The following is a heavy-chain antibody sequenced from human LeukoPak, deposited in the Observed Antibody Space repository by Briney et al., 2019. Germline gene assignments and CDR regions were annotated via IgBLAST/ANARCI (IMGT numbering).Heavy chain of an antibody. V-gene: IGHV3-23*01. CDR2: ISASGVMT. Sequence: GGSLRLSCVASGFTFSSYAMTWVRQAPGKGLEWVSSISASGVMTYYADSVKGRFTVSRDTSKNSLYLQMSSLTAADTAVYYCAKDRSIGTYYTFDHWGQGTLVTVSS. D-gene: IGHD1-26*01. CDR3: AKDRSIGTYYTFDH. J-gene: IGHJ4*02. CDR1: GFTFSSYA.